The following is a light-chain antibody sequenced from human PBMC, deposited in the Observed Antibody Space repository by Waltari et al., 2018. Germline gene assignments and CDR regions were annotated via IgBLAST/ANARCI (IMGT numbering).Light chain of an antibody. CDR2: GAA. CDR3: QQYNNWPRT. V-gene: IGKV3-15*01. Sequence: DIVMTQSPATLSVSTGERVTLSCRASQFVSSNLAWYQAKPGQAPRLLIYGAATRATGIPARFSASGSGTEFALTITSLQSEDFAVYYCQQYNNWPRTFGQGTKVEV. J-gene: IGKJ1*01. CDR1: QFVSSN.